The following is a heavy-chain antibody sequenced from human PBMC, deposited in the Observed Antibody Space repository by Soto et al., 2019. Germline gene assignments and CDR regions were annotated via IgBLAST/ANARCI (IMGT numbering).Heavy chain of an antibody. Sequence: ASVKVSCKASGYTFTGYYMHWVRQAPGQGLEWMGWINPNSGGTNYAQKFQGWVTMTRDTSISTAYMELSRLRSDDTAVYYCARGLNLSTGSYYNWFDPWGQGTLVTVSS. J-gene: IGHJ5*02. D-gene: IGHD3-10*01. CDR2: INPNSGGT. V-gene: IGHV1-2*04. CDR1: GYTFTGYY. CDR3: ARGLNLSTGSYYNWFDP.